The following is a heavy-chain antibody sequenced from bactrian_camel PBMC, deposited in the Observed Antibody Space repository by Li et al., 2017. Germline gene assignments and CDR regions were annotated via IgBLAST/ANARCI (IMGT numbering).Heavy chain of an antibody. Sequence: DVQLVESGGGSVQPGGSLKLSCAAPGFTFSSYEMSWVRQPPGKGLEWVSGIDKDGVPTYYADSVKGRFTISRDNAKNTLYLTMNNLKTEDTGVYYCATDSDDLPYINRGQGTQVTVS. CDR3: ATDSDDLPYIN. CDR2: IDKDGVPT. J-gene: IGHJ4*01. CDR1: GFTFSSYE. V-gene: IGHV3S40*01. D-gene: IGHD4*01.